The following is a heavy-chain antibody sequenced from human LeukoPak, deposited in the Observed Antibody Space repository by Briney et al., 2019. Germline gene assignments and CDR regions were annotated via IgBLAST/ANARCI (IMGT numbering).Heavy chain of an antibody. D-gene: IGHD6-13*01. Sequence: GASVKVSCKASGYTFTSYGISWVRQAPGQGLEWMGWISAYNGNTNYAQKFQGRVTMTRNTSISTAYMELSSLRSEDTAVHYCARAHSIGAAAGTLLGYWGQGTLVTVSS. CDR3: ARAHSIGAAAGTLLGY. J-gene: IGHJ4*02. V-gene: IGHV1-18*01. CDR2: ISAYNGNT. CDR1: GYTFTSYG.